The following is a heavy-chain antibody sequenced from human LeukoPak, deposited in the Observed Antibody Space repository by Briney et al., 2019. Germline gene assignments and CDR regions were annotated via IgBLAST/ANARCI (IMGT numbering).Heavy chain of an antibody. CDR3: ATTYYYDTSGYYPFDY. Sequence: SVKVSCKASGGTFSSYAISWVRQAPGQGLEWMGGIIPIFGTANYAQKFQGRVTITADESTSTAYMELSSLRSEDTAVYYCATTYYYDTSGYYPFDYWGQGTLVTVSS. CDR1: GGTFSSYA. D-gene: IGHD3-22*01. J-gene: IGHJ4*02. CDR2: IIPIFGTA. V-gene: IGHV1-69*13.